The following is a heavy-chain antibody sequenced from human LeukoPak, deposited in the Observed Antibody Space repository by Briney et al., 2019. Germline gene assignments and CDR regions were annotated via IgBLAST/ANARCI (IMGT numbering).Heavy chain of an antibody. D-gene: IGHD1-1*01. CDR2: IDPNTGTT. CDR3: ARELPGSCYFDY. V-gene: IGHV1-46*01. Sequence: ASVKVSCKASGYSFTRYYIHWVRQAPGQGRDYMGMIDPNTGTTWYSQKFHGTVTMTRDTSTSTVSMELSSLRSDDTAIYYCARELPGSCYFDYWGQRTVVSVSS. J-gene: IGHJ4*02. CDR1: GYSFTRYY.